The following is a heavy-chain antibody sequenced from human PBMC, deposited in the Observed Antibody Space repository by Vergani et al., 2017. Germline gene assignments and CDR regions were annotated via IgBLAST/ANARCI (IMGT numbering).Heavy chain of an antibody. CDR3: ARDGTYCSGTSCYDY. D-gene: IGHD2-2*01. CDR2: ISSSSNTI. J-gene: IGHJ4*02. V-gene: IGHV3-48*01. Sequence: EVQLVESGGGFVQPGGSLRLSCAASGFTFSSYSMNWVRQAPGKGLEWVSYISSSSNTIYYADSVKGRFTISRDNAKISLYLQMNSLRAEDTAVYYCARDGTYCSGTSCYDYWGQGTLVTVSS. CDR1: GFTFSSYS.